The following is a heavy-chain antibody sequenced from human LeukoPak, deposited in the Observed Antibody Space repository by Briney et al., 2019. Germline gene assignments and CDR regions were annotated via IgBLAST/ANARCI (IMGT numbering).Heavy chain of an antibody. D-gene: IGHD6-19*01. V-gene: IGHV3-53*01. CDR2: IFDAGRT. CDR3: AGATKWLTHDF. Sequence: GTLCCNGAGSGFSDITNGWRWHRQAAGQGWEWVSTIFDAGRTTYGDPVKGRFTVSRDTYKNTLFLQMKSLRAEDTAVYYCAGATKWLTHDFWGQGTLVTVS. J-gene: IGHJ4*02. CDR1: GFSDITNG.